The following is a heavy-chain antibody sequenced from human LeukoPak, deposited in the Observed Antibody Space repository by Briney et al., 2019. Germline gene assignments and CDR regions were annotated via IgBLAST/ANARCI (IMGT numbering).Heavy chain of an antibody. J-gene: IGHJ4*02. D-gene: IGHD6-6*01. V-gene: IGHV3-53*01. CDR2: IYSGGDT. CDR3: AAELEKSGFAQPDH. Sequence: PGGSLRLSCAASGFTVSSNYMSWVRQAPGKGLEWVSVIYSGGDTYYADSVKGRFTISRDNSKNTLYLQMNSLRAEDTAVYYCAAELEKSGFAQPDHWGQGTLVTVSS. CDR1: GFTVSSNY.